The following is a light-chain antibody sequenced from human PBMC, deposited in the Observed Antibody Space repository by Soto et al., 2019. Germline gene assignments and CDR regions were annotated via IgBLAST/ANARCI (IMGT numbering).Light chain of an antibody. CDR1: QSVSSN. J-gene: IGKJ4*01. CDR2: GAS. CDR3: QQYNTWPPLT. V-gene: IGKV3-15*01. Sequence: EILMTQSPATLSVSPGERATLSCRASQSVSSNLAWYQQKPGQTPRLLIYGASTRATGIPARFSGSGSGTEFTLTISSLQSVDFAVYYCQQYNTWPPLTFGGGTKVEIK.